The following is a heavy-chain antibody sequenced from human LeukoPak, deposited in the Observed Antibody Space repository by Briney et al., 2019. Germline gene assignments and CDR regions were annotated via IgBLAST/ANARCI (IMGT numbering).Heavy chain of an antibody. CDR1: GFTVSSNY. CDR3: ARAVDIVATTPFDL. CDR2: LYTGGTT. V-gene: IGHV3-66*01. D-gene: IGHD5-12*01. Sequence: GVLRLSCAASGFTVSSNYMSWVRQAPGKGLEWVSVLYTGGTTYYADSVKGRFTISRDNSKNTVYLDMSSLRAEDTAVYYCARAVDIVATTPFDLWGQGTMVTVSS. J-gene: IGHJ3*01.